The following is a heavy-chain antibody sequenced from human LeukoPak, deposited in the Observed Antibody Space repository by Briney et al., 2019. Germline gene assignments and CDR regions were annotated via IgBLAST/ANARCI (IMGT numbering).Heavy chain of an antibody. CDR3: ARVSGSRRMDG. J-gene: IGHJ6*01. D-gene: IGHD6-13*01. Sequence: SMKLSCKASGSTFSSYAISWVRQAPGHGLEWMGGIIPIFGTANYAQKFQGRVTITVDKTTSTAKRAVSSLRSGATAVYFCARVSGSRRMDGWGKGSTVTVSS. CDR2: IIPIFGTA. CDR1: GSTFSSYA. V-gene: IGHV1-69*06.